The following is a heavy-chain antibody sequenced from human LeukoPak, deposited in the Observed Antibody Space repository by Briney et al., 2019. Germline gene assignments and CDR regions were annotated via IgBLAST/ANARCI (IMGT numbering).Heavy chain of an antibody. CDR2: IYYSRST. J-gene: IGHJ5*02. Sequence: PSETLSLTCTVSGGSISSYYWSWLRQPPGEGLEWMGNIYYSRSTNYNPSLKSRVTISVDTSKNQFSLKLSSVTAADTAWYYCARGPLRFLEWLPLAGWFDPWGQGTLVSLSS. V-gene: IGHV4-59*01. CDR1: GGSISSYY. CDR3: ARGPLRFLEWLPLAGWFDP. D-gene: IGHD3-3*01.